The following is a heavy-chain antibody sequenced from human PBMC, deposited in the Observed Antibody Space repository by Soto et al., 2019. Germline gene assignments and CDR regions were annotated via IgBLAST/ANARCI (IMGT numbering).Heavy chain of an antibody. D-gene: IGHD6-13*01. V-gene: IGHV4-59*01. Sequence: SETLSLTCTVSGGSISSNYWTWIRQPPGKGLEWIGYVYNSGSTNYNPSLKSRVTISEDTSKSQSSLKVNSMTAADTAVYYCARYRREAVAGYTLDNWGQGILVTVSS. J-gene: IGHJ4*02. CDR3: ARYRREAVAGYTLDN. CDR1: GGSISSNY. CDR2: VYNSGST.